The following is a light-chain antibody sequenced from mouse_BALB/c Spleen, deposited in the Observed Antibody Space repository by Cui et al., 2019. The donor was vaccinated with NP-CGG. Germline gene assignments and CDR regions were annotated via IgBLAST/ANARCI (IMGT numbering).Light chain of an antibody. CDR2: GTN. Sequence: QAVVTHEPALTTSPGETVTLTCRSRTGAVTTSNYANWVQEKPDHLFTGLIGGTNNRAPGVPARFSGSLIGDKAALTITGAQTEDEAIYFCALWYSNHWVFGGGTKLTVL. J-gene: IGLJ1*01. V-gene: IGLV1*01. CDR1: TGAVTTSNY. CDR3: ALWYSNHWV.